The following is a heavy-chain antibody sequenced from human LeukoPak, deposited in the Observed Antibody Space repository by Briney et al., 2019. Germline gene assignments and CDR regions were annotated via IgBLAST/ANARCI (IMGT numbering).Heavy chain of an antibody. Sequence: GGSLRLSCAASGFTFSSYSMNWVRQAPGKGLEWVSSISSSSSYIYYADSVKRRFTISRDNAKNSLYLQMNSLRAEDTAVYYCARDSQGQLRYFDCPYYLDYWGQGTLVTVSS. V-gene: IGHV3-21*01. J-gene: IGHJ4*02. D-gene: IGHD3-9*01. CDR2: ISSSSSYI. CDR3: ARDSQGQLRYFDCPYYLDY. CDR1: GFTFSSYS.